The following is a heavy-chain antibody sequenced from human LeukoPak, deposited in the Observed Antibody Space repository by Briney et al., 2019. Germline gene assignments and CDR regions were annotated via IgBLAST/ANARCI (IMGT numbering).Heavy chain of an antibody. CDR3: ARLSTVTTSFDY. J-gene: IGHJ4*02. CDR1: GGSISSYY. V-gene: IGHV4-59*01. Sequence: SETLSLTCTVSGGSISSYYWSWIRQPPGKGLQWIGYIYYSGSTNYNPSLKSRVTISVDTSKNQFSLKLSSVTAADTAVYYCARLSTVTTSFDYWGQGTLVTVSS. D-gene: IGHD4-11*01. CDR2: IYYSGST.